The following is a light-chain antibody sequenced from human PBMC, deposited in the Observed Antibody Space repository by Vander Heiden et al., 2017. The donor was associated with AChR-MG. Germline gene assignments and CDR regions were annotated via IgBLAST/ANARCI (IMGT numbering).Light chain of an antibody. CDR1: ELGGKC. Sequence: SSELTQPPSVSVSPGQTASVTCSGEELGGKCAYWYQQKPGQSTVLVICQDSKRPSGIPERFSGSNSGNTATLTIRGTQAMDEADYYCKAWDSSVVFGGGTKLTVL. J-gene: IGLJ2*01. CDR3: KAWDSSVV. V-gene: IGLV3-1*01. CDR2: QDS.